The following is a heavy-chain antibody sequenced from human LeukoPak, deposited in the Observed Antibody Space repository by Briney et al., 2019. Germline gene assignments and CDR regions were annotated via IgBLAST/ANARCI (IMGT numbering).Heavy chain of an antibody. V-gene: IGHV3-21*01. Sequence: PGGSLRLSCAASGFTFSSYSMNWVRQAPGKGLEWVSSIRSSSSYIYYADSVKGRFTISRDNAKNSLYLQMNSLRAEDTAVYYCARVAGYYDSSGYPYYFDYWGQGTLVTVSS. CDR1: GFTFSSYS. CDR2: IRSSSSYI. D-gene: IGHD3-22*01. J-gene: IGHJ4*02. CDR3: ARVAGYYDSSGYPYYFDY.